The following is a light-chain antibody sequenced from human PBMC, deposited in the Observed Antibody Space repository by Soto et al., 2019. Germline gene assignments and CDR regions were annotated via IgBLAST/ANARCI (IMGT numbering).Light chain of an antibody. CDR1: SSDIGGYNY. J-gene: IGLJ2*01. V-gene: IGLV2-14*03. CDR2: DVS. Sequence: QSALTQPASVSGSPGQSITISCTGTSSDIGGYNYVSWYQQHPGKAPKLMIYDVSDRPSGVSNPFSGSKSGNTASLTISGLQAEDEAYYFCASYASSNTVLFGGGTKLTV. CDR3: ASYASSNTVL.